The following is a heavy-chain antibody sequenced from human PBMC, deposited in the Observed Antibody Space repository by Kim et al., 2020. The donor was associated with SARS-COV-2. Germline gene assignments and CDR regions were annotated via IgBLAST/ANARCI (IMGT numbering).Heavy chain of an antibody. CDR1: GGSFSGYY. D-gene: IGHD3-22*01. J-gene: IGHJ4*02. CDR3: ARAKTYYYDSSGYYFDY. CDR2: INHSGST. Sequence: SETLSLTCAVYGGSFSGYYWSWIRQPPGKGLEWIGEINHSGSTNYNPSLKSRVTISVDTSKNQFSLKLSSVTADTAVYYCARAKTYYYDSSGYYFDYWGQGTLVTVSS. V-gene: IGHV4-34*01.